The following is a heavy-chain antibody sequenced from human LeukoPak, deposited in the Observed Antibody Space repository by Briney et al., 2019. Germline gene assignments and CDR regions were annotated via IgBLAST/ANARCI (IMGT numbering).Heavy chain of an antibody. CDR2: INPNSGGT. Sequence: GASVKVSCKASGHTFTGYYMHWVRQAPGQGLEWMGWINPNSGGTNYAQKFQGWVTMTRDTSISTAYMELSRLRSDDTAVYYCARARRYCSGGSCYPEYFQHWGQGTLVTVSS. D-gene: IGHD2-15*01. CDR3: ARARRYCSGGSCYPEYFQH. J-gene: IGHJ1*01. CDR1: GHTFTGYY. V-gene: IGHV1-2*04.